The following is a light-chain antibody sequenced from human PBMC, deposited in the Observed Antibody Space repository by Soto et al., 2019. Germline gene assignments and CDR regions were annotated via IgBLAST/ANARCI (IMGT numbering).Light chain of an antibody. CDR3: QQRINWPLT. V-gene: IGKV3-11*01. Sequence: IVLTQSAATLSLYPGERATLSCRASQSVTSFLAWYQQKPGQAPRLLIYDASNRATGIPARFSGRGSGTDFTLTISSLEPEDFAVYYCQQRINWPLTFGGGTKVEIK. J-gene: IGKJ4*01. CDR1: QSVTSF. CDR2: DAS.